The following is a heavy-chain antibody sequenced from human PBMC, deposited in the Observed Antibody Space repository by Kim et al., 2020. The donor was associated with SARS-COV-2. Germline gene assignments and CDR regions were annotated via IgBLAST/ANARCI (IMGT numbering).Heavy chain of an antibody. J-gene: IGHJ4*02. CDR2: IKEDGSEK. CDR3: ASGRLG. D-gene: IGHD6-25*01. CDR1: GFTFSNYW. V-gene: IGHV3-7*03. Sequence: GGSLRLSCAASGFTFSNYWLHWVRQAPGKGLQWVANIKEDGSEKYYVDSVKGRFTISRDNAKNSLYLQMDSLRAEDTAVYYCASGRLGWGQGTLVTVSS.